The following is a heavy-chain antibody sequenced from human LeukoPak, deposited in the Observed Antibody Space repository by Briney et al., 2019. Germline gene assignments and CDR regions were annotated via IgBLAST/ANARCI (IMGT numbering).Heavy chain of an antibody. CDR3: ARGRSVDF. CDR1: GGSFSGYY. V-gene: IGHV4-34*01. CDR2: INHSGST. D-gene: IGHD2-15*01. J-gene: IGHJ4*02. Sequence: SETLSLTCAVFGGSFSGYYWSWIRQPPGKGLEWIGEINHSGSTNYNPSLKSRVTISVDTSKNQFSLKLSSVTAADTAVYYCARGRSVDFWGQGTLVTVSS.